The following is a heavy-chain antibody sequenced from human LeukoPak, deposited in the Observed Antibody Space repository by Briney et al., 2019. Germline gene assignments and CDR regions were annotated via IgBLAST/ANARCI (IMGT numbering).Heavy chain of an antibody. Sequence: GGSLRLSCAASGFTFSSYWMHWVRQAPGKGPVWVSRVDVHGQGTAYADSVKGRFTISRDNAKNTLSLQMNSLSAEDTAVYYCARSNYDSTTFYYHLDLWGQGTLVTVSS. D-gene: IGHD2/OR15-2a*01. J-gene: IGHJ5*02. V-gene: IGHV3-74*01. CDR2: VDVHGQGT. CDR1: GFTFSSYW. CDR3: ARSNYDSTTFYYHLDL.